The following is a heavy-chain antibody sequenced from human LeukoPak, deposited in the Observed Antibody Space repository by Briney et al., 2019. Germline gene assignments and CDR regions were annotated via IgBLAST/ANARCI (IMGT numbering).Heavy chain of an antibody. CDR3: AKVAGITIFGVVIMDYYFDY. Sequence: GRSLRLYCAASGFTFSSYGMHWVRQARGKGMEWVAVISYDGSNKYYADSVKGRFTISRDNSKNTLYLQMNSLRAEDTAVYYCAKVAGITIFGVVIMDYYFDYWGQGTLVTVSS. D-gene: IGHD3-3*01. CDR1: GFTFSSYG. V-gene: IGHV3-30*18. CDR2: ISYDGSNK. J-gene: IGHJ4*02.